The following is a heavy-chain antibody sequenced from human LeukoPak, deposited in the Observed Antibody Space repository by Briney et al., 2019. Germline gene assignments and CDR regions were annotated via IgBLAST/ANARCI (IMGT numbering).Heavy chain of an antibody. CDR3: ARERHDILTGYNWFDP. CDR1: EFTFSSYS. D-gene: IGHD3-9*01. J-gene: IGHJ5*02. CDR2: ISYDGSNK. Sequence: GGSLRLSCVASEFTFSSYSMHWVRQAPGKGLEWVAVISYDGSNKYYADFLKGRFTISRDNSKNTLYLQMNSLRAEDTAVYYCARERHDILTGYNWFDPWGQGTLVTVSS. V-gene: IGHV3-30*01.